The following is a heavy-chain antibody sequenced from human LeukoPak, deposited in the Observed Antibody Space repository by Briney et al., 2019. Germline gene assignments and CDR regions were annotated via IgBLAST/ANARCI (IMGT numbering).Heavy chain of an antibody. J-gene: IGHJ4*02. CDR1: GFTFSSYW. CDR2: IKQDGSEK. D-gene: IGHD1-26*01. Sequence: PGGSLRLSCDASGFTFSSYWMSWVRQAPGKGLEWVANIKQDGSEKYYMDSMKGRFIISRDNAKNSLHLQMNSLRAEDTAVYYCARGKWEPLDYWGQGTLVTVSS. V-gene: IGHV3-7*01. CDR3: ARGKWEPLDY.